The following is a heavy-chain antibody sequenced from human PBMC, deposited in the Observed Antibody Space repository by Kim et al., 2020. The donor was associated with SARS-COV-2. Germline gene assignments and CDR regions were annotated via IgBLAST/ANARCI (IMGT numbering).Heavy chain of an antibody. CDR1: GFTFSSYS. CDR3: ARDSGPSYYYDSSGLDY. CDR2: ISSSSSTI. J-gene: IGHJ4*02. Sequence: GGSLRLSCAASGFTFSSYSMNWVRQAPGKGLEWVSYISSSSSTIYYADSVKGRFTISRDNAKNSLYLQMNSLRDEDTAVYYCARDSGPSYYYDSSGLDYWGQGTLVTVSS. D-gene: IGHD3-22*01. V-gene: IGHV3-48*02.